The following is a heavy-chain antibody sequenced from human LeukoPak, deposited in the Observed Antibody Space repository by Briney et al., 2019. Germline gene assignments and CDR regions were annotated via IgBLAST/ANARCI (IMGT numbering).Heavy chain of an antibody. V-gene: IGHV3-48*03. CDR3: VVHSATSCY. CDR1: GFTFSSYE. J-gene: IGHJ4*02. Sequence: PGGSLRLSCATSGFTFSSYEMNWVRQAPGKGLKWISYITTSGTSTYYADSVKGRFTISRDNGKTALSLQMNSLRAEDTAVYYCVVHSATSCYWGQGTLVTVSS. D-gene: IGHD1-26*01. CDR2: ITTSGTST.